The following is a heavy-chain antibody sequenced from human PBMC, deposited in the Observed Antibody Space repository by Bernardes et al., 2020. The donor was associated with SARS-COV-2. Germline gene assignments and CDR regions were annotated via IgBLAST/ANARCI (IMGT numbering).Heavy chain of an antibody. J-gene: IGHJ4*02. V-gene: IGHV3-48*01. Sequence: GGSLRLSCAASGFTFNVYSMNWVRQAPGKGLEWVSFISSSGGTIYYADSVKGRFTISRDNAKNSLYLDMNSLRADDTAVYFCARERRDDSYRSDYWGQGTLVSVSP. CDR1: GFTFNVYS. CDR2: ISSSGGTI. D-gene: IGHD2-21*02. CDR3: ARERRDDSYRSDY.